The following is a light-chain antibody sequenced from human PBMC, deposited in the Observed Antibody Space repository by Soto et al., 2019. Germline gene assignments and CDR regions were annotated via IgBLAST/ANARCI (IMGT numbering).Light chain of an antibody. V-gene: IGLV1-40*01. Sequence: QSVLTQPPSVSGAPGQRVNISCTGSNSNIGAGYDVQWYQQLPGEAPKLLIYDNSNRPSGVPDRFSGSKSGTSASLAITGLQTEDEADYYCQSFDIPLSWVMFGGGPKLTVL. CDR2: DNS. J-gene: IGLJ3*02. CDR3: QSFDIPLSWVM. CDR1: NSNIGAGYD.